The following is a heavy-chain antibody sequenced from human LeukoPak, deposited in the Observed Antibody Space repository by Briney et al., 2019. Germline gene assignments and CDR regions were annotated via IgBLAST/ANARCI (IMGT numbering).Heavy chain of an antibody. CDR3: ARVGFVVVPAAISPHYYFDY. Sequence: PGGSLRLSCVASGFTISDHYMDWVRQPPGKGLEWIGSIYYSGSTNYNPSLKSRVTISVDTSKNQFSLKLSSVTAADTAVYYCARVGFVVVPAAISPHYYFDYWGQGTLVTVSS. J-gene: IGHJ4*02. D-gene: IGHD2-2*01. CDR2: IYYSGST. CDR1: GFTISDHY. V-gene: IGHV4-38-2*01.